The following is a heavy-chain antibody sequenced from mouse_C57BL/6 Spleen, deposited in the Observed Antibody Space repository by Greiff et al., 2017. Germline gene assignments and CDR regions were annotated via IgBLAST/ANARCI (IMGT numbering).Heavy chain of an antibody. CDR1: GFTFSDYG. V-gene: IGHV5-17*01. CDR2: ISSGSSTI. Sequence: EVKLVESGGGLVKPGGSLKLSCAASGFTFSDYGMHWVRQAPEKGLEWVAYISSGSSTIYYADTVKGRFTLSRDNAKNTLFLQMTSLRSEDTAMYYCARANYYGSSSAWFAYWGQGTLVTVSA. CDR3: ARANYYGSSSAWFAY. J-gene: IGHJ3*01. D-gene: IGHD1-1*01.